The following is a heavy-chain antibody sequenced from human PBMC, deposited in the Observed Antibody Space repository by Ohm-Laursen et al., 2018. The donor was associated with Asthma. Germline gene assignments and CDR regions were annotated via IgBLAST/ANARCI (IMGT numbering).Heavy chain of an antibody. V-gene: IGHV3-23*01. CDR2: ISSSGGST. Sequence: SLRLSCAASGFNFGSYAMTWVRQAPGKGLEWVSGISSSGGSTHYADNVKGRFTISRDNSKNTLYLQMSSLRAEDTAVYHCIKDLIGTYSFDYWGQGALVTVSS. D-gene: IGHD1-26*01. CDR1: GFNFGSYA. J-gene: IGHJ4*02. CDR3: IKDLIGTYSFDY.